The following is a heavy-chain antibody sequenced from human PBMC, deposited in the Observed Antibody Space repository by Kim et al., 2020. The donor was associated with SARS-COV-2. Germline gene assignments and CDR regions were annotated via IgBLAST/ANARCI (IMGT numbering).Heavy chain of an antibody. J-gene: IGHJ4*02. CDR1: GFTFGDYA. CDR3: AKDSRWDGYNWGFDY. CDR2: ISWNSGSI. D-gene: IGHD1-1*01. Sequence: GGSLRLSCAASGFTFGDYAMHWVRQAPGKGLEWVSGISWNSGSIGYADSVKGRFTISRDNAKNSLYLQMNSLRAEDTALYYCAKDSRWDGYNWGFDYWGQGTLVTVSS. V-gene: IGHV3-9*01.